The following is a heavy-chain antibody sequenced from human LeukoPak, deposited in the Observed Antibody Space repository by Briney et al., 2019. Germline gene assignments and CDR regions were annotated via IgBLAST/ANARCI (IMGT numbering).Heavy chain of an antibody. Sequence: GASVKVSCKVSGYTLTELSMHWVRQAPGKGLEWMGGFDPEDGETIYAQKFQGRVTMTEDTSTDTAYMELSSLRSEDTAVYYCATDYPVTTSYYYYGMDVWGQGTTVTVSS. V-gene: IGHV1-24*01. CDR1: GYTLTELS. D-gene: IGHD4-17*01. CDR3: ATDYPVTTSYYYYGMDV. CDR2: FDPEDGET. J-gene: IGHJ6*02.